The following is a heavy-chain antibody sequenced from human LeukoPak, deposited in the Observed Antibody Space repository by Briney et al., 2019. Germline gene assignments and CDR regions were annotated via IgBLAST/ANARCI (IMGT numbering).Heavy chain of an antibody. J-gene: IGHJ3*02. V-gene: IGHV4-61*02. Sequence: PSQTLSLTCTVSGGSISSGRYYWSWIRQPAGKGLEWRGRIYARGSTNYNPSHRRRVTISVDTSKNQFSLKQSSGAAADAAVYYCARSMVVISVFDIWGQGTMVTVSS. CDR3: ARSMVVISVFDI. D-gene: IGHD4/OR15-4a*01. CDR1: GGSISSGRYY. CDR2: IYARGST.